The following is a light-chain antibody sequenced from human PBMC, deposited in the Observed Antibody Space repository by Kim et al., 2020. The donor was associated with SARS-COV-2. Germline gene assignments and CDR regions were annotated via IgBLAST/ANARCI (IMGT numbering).Light chain of an antibody. CDR1: QSVSSSY. CDR2: GAS. CDR3: QQYGTSPLT. Sequence: EIVLTQSPATLSLSPGERVALSCRASQSVSSSYLAWYQQKPGQAPRLLIYGASSRATGIPDRFSGSGSGTDFTLTITRLEPDDFAVYYCQQYGTSPLTCGGGTKVDIK. J-gene: IGKJ4*01. V-gene: IGKV3-20*01.